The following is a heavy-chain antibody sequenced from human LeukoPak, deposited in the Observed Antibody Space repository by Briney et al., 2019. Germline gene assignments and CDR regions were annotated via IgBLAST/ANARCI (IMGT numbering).Heavy chain of an antibody. CDR1: GCSISSGYY. V-gene: IGHV4-38-2*02. Sequence: SETLSLTCTVSGCSISSGYYWGWIRQPPGKGLEWIGSIYHSGSTYYNPSLKSRVTISVDTSKNQFSLKLSSVTAADTAVYYCARGPIAVALGPYFDYWGQGTLVTVSS. D-gene: IGHD6-19*01. J-gene: IGHJ4*02. CDR2: IYHSGST. CDR3: ARGPIAVALGPYFDY.